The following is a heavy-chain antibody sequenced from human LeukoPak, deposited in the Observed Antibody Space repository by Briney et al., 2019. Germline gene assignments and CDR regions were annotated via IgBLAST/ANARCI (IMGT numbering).Heavy chain of an antibody. CDR3: ARGHYRGRIRRGPDDY. Sequence: ASVKVSCKASGYTFTSYYMHWVRQAPGQGLEWMGIINPSGGSTSYAQKFQGRVTMTRDMSTSTVYMELSSLRSEDTAVYYCARGHYRGRIRRGPDDYWGQGTLVTVSS. CDR2: INPSGGST. J-gene: IGHJ4*02. D-gene: IGHD1-26*01. CDR1: GYTFTSYY. V-gene: IGHV1-46*01.